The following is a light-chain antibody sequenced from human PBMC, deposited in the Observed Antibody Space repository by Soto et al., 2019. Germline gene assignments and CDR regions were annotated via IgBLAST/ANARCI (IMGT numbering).Light chain of an antibody. Sequence: QSVLTQPPSVSGAPGQRVTISCTGSSSNIGAGYDVHWYQQLPGRAPKLLIYGNSNRPSGVPDRFSGSKSGSSASLAITGLQAEDEADYYCQSYDSRLGYVFGTGTKLTVL. CDR1: SSNIGAGYD. V-gene: IGLV1-40*01. J-gene: IGLJ1*01. CDR2: GNS. CDR3: QSYDSRLGYV.